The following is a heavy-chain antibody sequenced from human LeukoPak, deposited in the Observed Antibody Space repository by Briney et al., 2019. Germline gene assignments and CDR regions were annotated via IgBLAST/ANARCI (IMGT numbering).Heavy chain of an antibody. D-gene: IGHD6-19*01. CDR2: IHSGESP. V-gene: IGHV4-38-2*02. CDR3: ARGGGVRFGSGWRPGAWFDP. Sequence: SSETLSLICTVSGYSISSGYFWGWIRQPPGKGLEWIGIIHSGESPYYSPSLESRITISIDTSVNQFSLKLNSVTAADAAVYYCARGGGVRFGSGWRPGAWFDPWGQGTLVIVSS. CDR1: GYSISSGYF. J-gene: IGHJ5*02.